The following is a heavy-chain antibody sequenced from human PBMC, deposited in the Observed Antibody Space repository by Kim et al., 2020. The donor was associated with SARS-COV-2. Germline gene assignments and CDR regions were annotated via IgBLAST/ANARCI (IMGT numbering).Heavy chain of an antibody. CDR1: GYNFTTYG. V-gene: IGHV1-18*01. Sequence: ASVKVSCKPSGYNFTTYGISWVRQAPGQGLEWMGWISPYNGYTNSSQSLQGRVTMTTDTSTATAYLELRSLRSDDTAVYYCVRDTILFPDPHSLVVAADFWGRGTLVTVSS. CDR3: VRDTILFPDPHSLVVAADF. D-gene: IGHD3-22*01. J-gene: IGHJ4*02. CDR2: ISPYNGYT.